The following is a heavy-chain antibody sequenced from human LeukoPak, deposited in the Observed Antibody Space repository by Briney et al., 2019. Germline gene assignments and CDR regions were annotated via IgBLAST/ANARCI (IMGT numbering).Heavy chain of an antibody. D-gene: IGHD3-16*01. CDR1: VDTFSAYS. Sequence: ASLKDSSKASVDTFSAYSIHWVRHAPGQRLECMGWINPNSGGTKYAQNFQGRVTMTRDTYINTVYMNLNSLRADDTAVYECARAPLGEDYWGQGTLVTVSS. CDR2: INPNSGGT. V-gene: IGHV1-2*02. CDR3: ARAPLGEDY. J-gene: IGHJ4*02.